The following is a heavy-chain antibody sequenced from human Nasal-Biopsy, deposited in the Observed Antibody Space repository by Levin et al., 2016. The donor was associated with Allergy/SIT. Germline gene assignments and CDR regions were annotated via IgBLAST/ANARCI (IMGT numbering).Heavy chain of an antibody. CDR3: AKYPAVTTLTVDY. CDR1: GINFSSYA. CDR2: ISATTGRT. Sequence: GESLKISCAASGINFSSYAMGWVRQASGKGLEWVSTISATTGRTSYADSVKGRFTISRDNSKNTLYLQMNNLRADDTAAYYCAKYPAVTTLTVDYWGQGTLVTVSS. J-gene: IGHJ4*02. V-gene: IGHV3-23*01. D-gene: IGHD1-14*01.